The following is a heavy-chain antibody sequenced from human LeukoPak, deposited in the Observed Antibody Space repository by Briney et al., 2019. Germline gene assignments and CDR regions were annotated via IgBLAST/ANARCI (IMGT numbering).Heavy chain of an antibody. V-gene: IGHV3-23*01. CDR3: AKDDALIRFND. Sequence: RGSLRLSCAASGFTFDDYGLSWVRQAPGKGLEWVSGIIGSGGITYYADSVKGRFTISRDNSKNTLYLQIYSLRAGDAAVYYCAKDDALIRFNDWGQGTLVTVSS. CDR1: GFTFDDYG. J-gene: IGHJ4*02. D-gene: IGHD3-3*01. CDR2: IIGSGGIT.